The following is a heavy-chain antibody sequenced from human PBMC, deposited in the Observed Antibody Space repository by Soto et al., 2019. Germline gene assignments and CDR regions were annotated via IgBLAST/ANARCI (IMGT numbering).Heavy chain of an antibody. CDR1: GFTFNTYG. J-gene: IGHJ4*02. Sequence: QVQMVESGGGVVQPGRSLRLSCAAYGFTFNTYGMHWVRQAPGKGLEWVSFISYDGSYKYSADSVKGRFTISRDNSKNTLYLQMNSLRAEDTAVYSCAKASTVAAADYWGQGTLVTVSS. CDR3: AKASTVAAADY. D-gene: IGHD6-13*01. CDR2: ISYDGSYK. V-gene: IGHV3-30*18.